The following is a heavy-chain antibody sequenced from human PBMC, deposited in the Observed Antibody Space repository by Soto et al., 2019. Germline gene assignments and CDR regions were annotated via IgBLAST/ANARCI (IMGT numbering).Heavy chain of an antibody. V-gene: IGHV4-34*01. D-gene: IGHD6-6*01. CDR2: INHSGST. CDR1: GGSFSGYY. J-gene: IGHJ4*02. Sequence: QVQLQQWGAGLLKPSETLSLTCAVYGGSFSGYYWSWIRQPPGKGLEWIGEINHSGSTNYNPSLKMQVTISADSSKSQFSLKLSSVTAADTAVYYCAGGEYSSSSRFDYWGQGTLVTVFS. CDR3: AGGEYSSSSRFDY.